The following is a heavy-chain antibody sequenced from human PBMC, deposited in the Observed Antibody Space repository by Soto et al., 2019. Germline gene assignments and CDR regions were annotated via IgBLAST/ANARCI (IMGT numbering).Heavy chain of an antibody. V-gene: IGHV1-8*01. CDR3: ARGRTIFGVVSSGY. CDR1: GYTFTSYD. CDR2: MNPNSGNT. Sequence: ASVKVSCKASGYTFTSYDINWVRQATGQGLEWMGWMNPNSGNTGYAQKFQGRVTMTRNTSISTACMELSSLRSEDMAVYYCARGRTIFGVVSSGYWGQGTLVTV. J-gene: IGHJ4*02. D-gene: IGHD3-3*01.